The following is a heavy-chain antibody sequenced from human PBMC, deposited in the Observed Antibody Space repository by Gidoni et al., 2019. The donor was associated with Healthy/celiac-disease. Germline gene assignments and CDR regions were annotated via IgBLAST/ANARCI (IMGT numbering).Heavy chain of an antibody. Sequence: QVQLQQWGAGLLKPSETLSLTCAVYGWSFSGYYWSWIRQPPGKGLEWIGEINHSGSTNYNPPLKSRVTISVDTSKNQFSLKLSSVTAADTAVYYCAREVLYYYYGMDVWGQGTTVTVSS. J-gene: IGHJ6*02. D-gene: IGHD2-8*02. CDR3: AREVLYYYYGMDV. V-gene: IGHV4-34*01. CDR2: INHSGST. CDR1: GWSFSGYY.